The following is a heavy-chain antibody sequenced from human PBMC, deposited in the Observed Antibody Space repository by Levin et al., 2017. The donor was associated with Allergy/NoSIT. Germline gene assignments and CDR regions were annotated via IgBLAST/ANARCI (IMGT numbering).Heavy chain of an antibody. CDR3: ARPDKYSSGSIKFDY. CDR2: INAGNGNT. J-gene: IGHJ4*02. V-gene: IGHV1-3*01. D-gene: IGHD6-19*01. CDR1: GYTFTSYA. Sequence: GESLKISCKASGYTFTSYAMHWVRQAPGQRLEWMGWINAGNGNTKYSQKFQGRVTITRDTSASTAYMELSSLRSEDTAVYYCARPDKYSSGSIKFDYWGQGTLVTVSS.